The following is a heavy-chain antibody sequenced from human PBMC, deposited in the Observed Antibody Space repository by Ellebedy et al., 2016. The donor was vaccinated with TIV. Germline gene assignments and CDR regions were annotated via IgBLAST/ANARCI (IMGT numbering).Heavy chain of an antibody. Sequence: MPGGSLRLSCTVSGGSISSSSYYWVWIRQPPGKGLEWIVSVYYSGSIYSDPSLKRRVTTSVDTSNNQFSLKLGPVTAADTAGYYCASEVEPAAVSFDPWGQGTLVTVSS. CDR1: GGSISSSSYY. D-gene: IGHD1-14*01. CDR3: ASEVEPAAVSFDP. J-gene: IGHJ5*02. CDR2: VYYSGSI. V-gene: IGHV4-39*01.